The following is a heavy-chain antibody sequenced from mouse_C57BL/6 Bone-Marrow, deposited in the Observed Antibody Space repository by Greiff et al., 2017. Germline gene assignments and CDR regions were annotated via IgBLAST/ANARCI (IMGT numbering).Heavy chain of an antibody. CDR2: ISDGGSYT. J-gene: IGHJ3*01. V-gene: IGHV5-4*01. CDR3: ARKESNSAWFAY. D-gene: IGHD2-5*01. CDR1: GFTFSSYA. Sequence: EVQRVESGGGLVKPGGSLKLSCAASGFTFSSYAMSWVRQTPDKRLEWVATISDGGSYTYYPDNVKGRFTISRDNAKNNLYLQMSHLKAEDTAMYYCARKESNSAWFAYWGQGTLVTVSA.